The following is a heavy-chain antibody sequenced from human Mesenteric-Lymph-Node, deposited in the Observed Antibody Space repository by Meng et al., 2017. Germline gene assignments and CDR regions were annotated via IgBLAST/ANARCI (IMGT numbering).Heavy chain of an antibody. Sequence: SETLSLTCTVSGGSINSGAYYWSWIRQYPGKALEWIGYIYYSGATYYNPSLKSRITISIDTSKNQFSLKLTSVTAADTAMYFCATVHYDNRPFDIWGQGTMVTVSS. D-gene: IGHD3-22*01. CDR1: GGSINSGAYY. J-gene: IGHJ3*02. CDR2: IYYSGAT. CDR3: ATVHYDNRPFDI. V-gene: IGHV4-31*03.